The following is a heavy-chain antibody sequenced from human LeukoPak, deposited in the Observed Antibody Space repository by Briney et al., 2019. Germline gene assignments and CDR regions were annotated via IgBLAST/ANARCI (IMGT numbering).Heavy chain of an antibody. CDR1: GFTFSSYS. D-gene: IGHD3-22*01. CDR2: ISSSSSYI. V-gene: IGHV3-21*01. J-gene: IGHJ6*03. Sequence: TGGSLRLSCAASGFTFSSYSMNWVRQAPGKGLEWVSSISSSSSYIYYADSVKGRFTISRDNAKNSLYLQMNSLRAEDTAVYYCAKDGDYDSSGYYYYYYMDVWGKGTTVTVSS. CDR3: AKDGDYDSSGYYYYYYMDV.